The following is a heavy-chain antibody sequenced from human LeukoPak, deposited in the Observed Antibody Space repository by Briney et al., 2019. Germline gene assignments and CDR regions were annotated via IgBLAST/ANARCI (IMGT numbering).Heavy chain of an antibody. CDR1: GFTFSNYA. Sequence: GGSLRLSCSASGFTFSNYAMSWVRQAPGKGLEWVSAFSGSGGSTYYADSVKGRFTISTDNSKNTLYLQMNSLRADDTAVYYCAKDVEGYSSSWFHFDYWGQGTLVTVSS. CDR3: AKDVEGYSSSWFHFDY. D-gene: IGHD6-13*01. V-gene: IGHV3-23*01. CDR2: FSGSGGST. J-gene: IGHJ4*02.